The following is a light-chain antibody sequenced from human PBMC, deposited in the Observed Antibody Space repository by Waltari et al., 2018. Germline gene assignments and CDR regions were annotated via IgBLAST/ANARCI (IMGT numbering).Light chain of an antibody. CDR2: YDN. V-gene: IGLV3-21*01. J-gene: IGLJ1*01. Sequence: SYVLTQPPSVSVAPGETARIPCGGNNIESKSVHWYRQRPGQAPVVVISYDNDRAAGIPERFSGSNSGNTATLTISRVEAGDEADYYCQVWDANTDPGVFGTGTKVTVL. CDR3: QVWDANTDPGV. CDR1: NIESKS.